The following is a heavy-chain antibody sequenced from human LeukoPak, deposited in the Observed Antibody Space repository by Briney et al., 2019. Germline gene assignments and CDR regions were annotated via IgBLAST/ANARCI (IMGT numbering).Heavy chain of an antibody. CDR1: VFTSSDYY. V-gene: IGHV3-11*01. Sequence: PGGSLRLSCAASVFTSSDYYMTWIRQAPGKGLEWVSYISNSGSRIYYADSLKGRFTVSRDNAKNSLYLQMNSLRAEDTAMYYCAREPSTGYFDYWGQGTLVTVSS. CDR3: AREPSTGYFDY. D-gene: IGHD2-2*01. CDR2: ISNSGSRI. J-gene: IGHJ4*02.